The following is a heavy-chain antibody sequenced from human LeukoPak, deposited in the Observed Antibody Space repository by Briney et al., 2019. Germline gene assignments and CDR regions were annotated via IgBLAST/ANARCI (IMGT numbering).Heavy chain of an antibody. J-gene: IGHJ4*02. CDR2: IYSGGST. CDR3: SRVATELGYDF. CDR1: GFTVSSNY. D-gene: IGHD7-27*01. V-gene: IGHV3-53*01. Sequence: PGGSLRLSCAASGFTVSSNYMSWVRQAPGKGLEWVSVIYSGGSTYYADSVKGRFTSSRDNSKNTLYLQMNSLRAEDTAVYYCSRVATELGYDFWGQGTLVTVSS.